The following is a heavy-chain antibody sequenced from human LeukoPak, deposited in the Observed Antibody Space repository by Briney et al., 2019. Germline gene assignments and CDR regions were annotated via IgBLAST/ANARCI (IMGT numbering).Heavy chain of an antibody. CDR2: TNTDGSST. J-gene: IGHJ1*01. CDR1: GFTFSHYW. V-gene: IGHV3-74*01. D-gene: IGHD3-22*01. CDR3: VPTDSSGLD. Sequence: PGGPLRLSCEASGFTFSHYWMHWVRQAPGKGLVWVSRTNTDGSSTSYVDSVKGRFTISRDSAKNTMYLQMNSLRAEDTAMYYCVPTDSSGLDWGQGTLVTVSS.